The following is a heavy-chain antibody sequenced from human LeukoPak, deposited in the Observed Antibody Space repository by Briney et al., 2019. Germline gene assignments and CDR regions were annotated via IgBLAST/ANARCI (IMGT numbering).Heavy chain of an antibody. Sequence: PSETLSLTCAVYGGSFSGYYWSWIRQPPGKGLEWIGEINHSGSTNYNPSLKSRVTISVDTSKNQFSLKLSSVTAADTAVYYCARTDIVVVPAAHRNYYYGMDVWGQGTTVTVSS. V-gene: IGHV4-34*01. CDR3: ARTDIVVVPAAHRNYYYGMDV. CDR1: GGSFSGYY. D-gene: IGHD2-2*01. J-gene: IGHJ6*02. CDR2: INHSGST.